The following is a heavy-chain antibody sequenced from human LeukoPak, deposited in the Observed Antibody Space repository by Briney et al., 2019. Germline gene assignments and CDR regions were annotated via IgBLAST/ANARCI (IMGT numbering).Heavy chain of an antibody. CDR2: IYSTGST. J-gene: IGHJ4*02. V-gene: IGHV3-53*01. Sequence: GGSLRLSCAASGFTFSRYSMSWVRQAPGKGLEWVSVIYSTGSTYYADSVKGRFTISRDNSKNTLYLRMNSLRAEDTAVYYCVRGFDFDSWGQGTLVAVSS. CDR1: GFTFSRYS. CDR3: VRGFDFDS.